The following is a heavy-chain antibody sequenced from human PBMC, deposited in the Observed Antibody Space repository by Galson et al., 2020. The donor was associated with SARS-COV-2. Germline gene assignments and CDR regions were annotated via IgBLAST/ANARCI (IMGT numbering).Heavy chain of an antibody. CDR1: GFTFSSYW. CDR2: IKQDGSEK. D-gene: IGHD3-22*01. Sequence: GGSLRLSCAASGFTFSSYWMSWVRRAPGKGLEWVANIKQDGSEKYYVDSVKGRFTISRDNAKNSLYLQMNSLRAEDTAVYYCARGPEYYYDSSGAGWFDPWGQGTLVTVSS. V-gene: IGHV3-7*01. CDR3: ARGPEYYYDSSGAGWFDP. J-gene: IGHJ5*02.